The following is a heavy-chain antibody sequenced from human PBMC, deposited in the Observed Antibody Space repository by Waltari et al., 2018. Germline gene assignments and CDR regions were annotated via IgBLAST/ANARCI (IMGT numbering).Heavy chain of an antibody. CDR2: IYSGGRI. Sequence: EVQLEESGGGLIQPGGSLRLSCAASGFTVSSNYMSWVRQAPGKGLGWVSVIYSGGRIYYADSVKGRFTISRGNSKNTVYLQMNSLRVEDTAVYYCAREAPGYFDLWGRGTLVTVSS. J-gene: IGHJ2*01. CDR1: GFTVSSNY. V-gene: IGHV3-53*01. CDR3: AREAPGYFDL.